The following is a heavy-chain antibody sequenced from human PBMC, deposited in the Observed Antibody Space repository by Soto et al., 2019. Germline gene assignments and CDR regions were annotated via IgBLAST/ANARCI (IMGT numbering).Heavy chain of an antibody. CDR1: GASFSGYQ. D-gene: IGHD3-10*01. Sequence: QVQLQQWGAGLLKPSETLSLTCAVYGASFSGYQWTWIRQTPGKGLEWIGEINDSGNINYNPSLTRRVTISLDKHKKQTSMKLSCVTAADPAVYCLSIGLIVWFGELSTRCGHYYYMAVWGKGTRVNVSS. CDR3: SIGLIVWFGELSTRCGHYYYMAV. V-gene: IGHV4-34*01. CDR2: INDSGNI. J-gene: IGHJ6*03.